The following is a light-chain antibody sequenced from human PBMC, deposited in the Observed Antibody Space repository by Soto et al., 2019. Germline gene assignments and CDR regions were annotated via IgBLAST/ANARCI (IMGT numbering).Light chain of an antibody. CDR3: QQYTNWPPNT. J-gene: IGKJ5*01. CDR1: QSVSSN. CDR2: GAS. Sequence: EIVMTQSPDTLSVSPGERATLSCRASQSVSSNLAWYQQKPGQAPRLLIYGASTRATGVPARFSGRGSGTEFTLTISSLQSEDFAVYYCQQYTNWPPNTFGQGTRLEIK. V-gene: IGKV3-15*01.